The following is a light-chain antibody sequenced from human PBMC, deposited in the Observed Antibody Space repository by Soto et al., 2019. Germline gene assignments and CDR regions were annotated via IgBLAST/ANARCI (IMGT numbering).Light chain of an antibody. V-gene: IGLV1-47*01. CDR2: RNN. CDR1: SSSIGSNY. J-gene: IGLJ1*01. Sequence: QSTLTQPPSASGTPGQRVTIFCSVSSSSIGSNYVYWYQQLPGTAPKLLIYRNNQRPSGVPDRFSGSKSGTSASLAISGIRSEDEADYYCAAWDDSLSGPNYVFGTGTKVTVL. CDR3: AAWDDSLSGPNYV.